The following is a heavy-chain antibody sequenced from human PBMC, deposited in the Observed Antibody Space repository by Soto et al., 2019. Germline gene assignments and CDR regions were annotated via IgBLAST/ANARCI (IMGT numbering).Heavy chain of an antibody. Sequence: QVQLVQSGAEVKKPGASVKVSCKASGYTFTNYAMHWVRQAPGQRLEWMGWINAGNGNTKYSQKFQGRVTITRDTSASTDYMELSSLRSEDTAIYYCARGPGGPDGPGDYWGQGTLVTVSS. CDR2: INAGNGNT. J-gene: IGHJ4*02. CDR3: ARGPGGPDGPGDY. CDR1: GYTFTNYA. D-gene: IGHD2-15*01. V-gene: IGHV1-3*01.